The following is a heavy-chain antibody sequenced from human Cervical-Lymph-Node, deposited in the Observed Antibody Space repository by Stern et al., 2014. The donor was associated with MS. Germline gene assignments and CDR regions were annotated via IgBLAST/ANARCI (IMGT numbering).Heavy chain of an antibody. Sequence: ASGFTFSDYYMSWIRQAPGKGLEWVSYISSSGSTIYYADSVKGRFTISRDNAKNSLYLQMNSLRAEDTAVYYCARDSPSWGWCFDYWGQGTLVTVSS. D-gene: IGHD6-19*01. CDR1: GFTFSDYY. CDR2: ISSSGSTI. J-gene: IGHJ4*02. CDR3: ARDSPSWGWCFDY. V-gene: IGHV3-11*01.